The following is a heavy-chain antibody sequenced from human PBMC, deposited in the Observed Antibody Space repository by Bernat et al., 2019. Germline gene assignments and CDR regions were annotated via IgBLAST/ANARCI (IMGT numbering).Heavy chain of an antibody. D-gene: IGHD3-10*01. CDR1: GGSFSGYY. J-gene: IGHJ4*02. CDR2: INHSGST. Sequence: QVQLQQWGAGLLKPSETLSLTCAVYGGSFSGYYWSWIRQLPGKGLEWIGEINHSGSTNYNPSLKSRVTISVDTSKNQFSLKLSSVTAADTAVYYCARGRRITMVRGDHFDYWGQGTLVTVSS. CDR3: ARGRRITMVRGDHFDY. V-gene: IGHV4-34*01.